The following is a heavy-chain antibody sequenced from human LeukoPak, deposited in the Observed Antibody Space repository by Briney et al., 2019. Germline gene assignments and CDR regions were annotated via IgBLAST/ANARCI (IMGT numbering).Heavy chain of an antibody. D-gene: IGHD3-22*01. Sequence: GGSLRLSCTASGFTFGDYAMNWVRQSPGKGLEWVGFIRSKIYGESTEYAASVKGRFTISRDDSKSIDYLQMNSLKSEDTAVYFCTSQVVMPYYYYYYMAVWGKGTTVTISS. CDR3: TSQVVMPYYYYYYMAV. CDR2: IRSKIYGEST. J-gene: IGHJ6*03. V-gene: IGHV3-49*04. CDR1: GFTFGDYA.